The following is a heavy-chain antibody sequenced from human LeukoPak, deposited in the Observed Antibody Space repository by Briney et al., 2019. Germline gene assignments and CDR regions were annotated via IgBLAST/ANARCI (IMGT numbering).Heavy chain of an antibody. CDR3: ARDRSYYYDSSGPTDY. D-gene: IGHD3-22*01. CDR2: ISAYNGNT. Sequence: AASVKVSCKASGYTFTSYGISWVRQAPGQGLEWMGWISAYNGNTNYAQKLQGRVTMTTDTSTSTAYMELRSLRSDDTAVYYCARDRSYYYDSSGPTDYWGQGTLVTVSS. CDR1: GYTFTSYG. V-gene: IGHV1-18*01. J-gene: IGHJ4*02.